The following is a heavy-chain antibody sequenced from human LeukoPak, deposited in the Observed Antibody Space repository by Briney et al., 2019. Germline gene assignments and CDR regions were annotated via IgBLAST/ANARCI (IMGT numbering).Heavy chain of an antibody. D-gene: IGHD3-10*01. Sequence: ASVKVSCKASGYTFTGYYIHWVRQAPGQGLEWMGWINPNSGGTSSAQKFQGRVTMTSDTSISTAYMELSRLTSDDTAVYYCARARGTSFTMVRGVTGFDYWGQGTLVTVSS. J-gene: IGHJ4*02. CDR3: ARARGTSFTMVRGVTGFDY. CDR2: INPNSGGT. V-gene: IGHV1-2*02. CDR1: GYTFTGYY.